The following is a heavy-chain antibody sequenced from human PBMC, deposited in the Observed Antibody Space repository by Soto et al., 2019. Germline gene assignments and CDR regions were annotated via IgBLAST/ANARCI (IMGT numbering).Heavy chain of an antibody. CDR2: VSPPFRTS. CDR3: ARVLYYGSGSYSPYGMDV. CDR1: GVSFNNNG. J-gene: IGHJ6*02. Sequence: QVQLVQSGAEVKKPGSSVKVSCKTSGVSFNNNGIGWVRQAPGHGLEWMGGVSPPFRTSNYARKFQGRISITADACTGTLNMELSSLTSEDTAQYYCARVLYYGSGSYSPYGMDVWGQGTTVTVSS. V-gene: IGHV1-69*01. D-gene: IGHD3-10*01.